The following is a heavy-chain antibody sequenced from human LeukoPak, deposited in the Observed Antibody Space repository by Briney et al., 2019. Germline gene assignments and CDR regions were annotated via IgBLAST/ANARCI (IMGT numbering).Heavy chain of an antibody. CDR3: AKEPDIVVVPAALFDY. J-gene: IGHJ4*02. Sequence: GGSLRLSCAASGFTFSSYAMSWVRQAPGKGLEWVSAISGSGGSTYYADSVKGRFTISRDNSKNTLYLQMNSLRAEDTAVYYCAKEPDIVVVPAALFDYWGQGILVTVSS. CDR2: ISGSGGST. CDR1: GFTFSSYA. D-gene: IGHD2-2*01. V-gene: IGHV3-23*01.